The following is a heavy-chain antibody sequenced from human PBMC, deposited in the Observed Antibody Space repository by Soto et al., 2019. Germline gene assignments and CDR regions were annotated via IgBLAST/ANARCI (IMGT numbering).Heavy chain of an antibody. V-gene: IGHV4-59*12. D-gene: IGHD3-10*01. CDR1: GGSISSYY. CDR3: ASGSGYYYGSGSCFDY. J-gene: IGHJ4*02. Sequence: SETLSLTCTVSGGSISSYYWSWIRQPPGKGLEWIGYIYYSGSTNYNPALKSRVTISVDTAKNQFSRKLSSVTAADTAVYYCASGSGYYYGSGSCFDYWGQGTLVTVSS. CDR2: IYYSGST.